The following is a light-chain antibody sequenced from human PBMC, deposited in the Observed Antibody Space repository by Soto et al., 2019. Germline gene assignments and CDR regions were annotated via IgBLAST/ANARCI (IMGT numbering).Light chain of an antibody. CDR2: WAS. V-gene: IGKV4-1*01. CDR3: QQYYSAPYT. Sequence: DIVMTQSPDSLAVSLGERATINCKSSQSVLYSSNSKNYLAWYQQKSGQPPKLLIYWASIRASGVPDRISGSGSVTDFTLTISSLEAEDGAVYYCQQYYSAPYTFGQGTKLDI. CDR1: QSVLYSSNSKNY. J-gene: IGKJ2*01.